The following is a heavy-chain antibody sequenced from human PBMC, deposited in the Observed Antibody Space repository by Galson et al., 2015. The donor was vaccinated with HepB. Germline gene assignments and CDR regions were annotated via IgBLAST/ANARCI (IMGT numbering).Heavy chain of an antibody. CDR1: GYTFTSYG. D-gene: IGHD2-15*01. V-gene: IGHV1-18*01. Sequence: SVKVSCKASGYTFTSYGISWVRQAPGQGLEWMGWISAYNGNTNYAQKLQGRVTMTTDTSTSTAYMELRSLRSDDTAVYYCARGLYCSGGSCLDAEYFQHWGQGTLVTVSS. CDR2: ISAYNGNT. CDR3: ARGLYCSGGSCLDAEYFQH. J-gene: IGHJ1*01.